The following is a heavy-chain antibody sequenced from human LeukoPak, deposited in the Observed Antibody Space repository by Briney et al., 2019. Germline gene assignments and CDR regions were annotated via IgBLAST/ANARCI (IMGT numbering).Heavy chain of an antibody. CDR1: GFTFSDHY. V-gene: IGHV3-72*01. CDR2: TTNKAHSYTT. CDR3: ARRYCIGGNCRYSDY. Sequence: RGSLRLSCAASGFTFSDHYMDWGRQAPGKGLEWVGRTTNKAHSYTTEYAASVKGRFTISRDDSKNSLYLQMNSLKTEDTAVYYCARRYCIGGNCRYSDYWGQGTLVTVSS. J-gene: IGHJ4*02. D-gene: IGHD2-15*01.